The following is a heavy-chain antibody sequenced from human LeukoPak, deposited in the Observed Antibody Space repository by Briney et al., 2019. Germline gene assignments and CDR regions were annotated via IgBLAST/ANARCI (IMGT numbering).Heavy chain of an antibody. Sequence: HPGGSLRLSCAASGFTFSSSWMHWARQAPGKGLVWVSRINSDGGTTNYADSVKGRFTISRDNAKNSLYLQMNSLRAEDTAVYYCARVGYGSGSYGRGNAFDIWGQGTMVTVSS. CDR3: ARVGYGSGSYGRGNAFDI. V-gene: IGHV3-74*01. J-gene: IGHJ3*02. CDR1: GFTFSSSW. CDR2: INSDGGTT. D-gene: IGHD3-10*01.